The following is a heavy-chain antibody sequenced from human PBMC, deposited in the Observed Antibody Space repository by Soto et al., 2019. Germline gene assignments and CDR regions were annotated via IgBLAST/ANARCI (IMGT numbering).Heavy chain of an antibody. CDR3: ATESNSRELLIRPHFDS. J-gene: IGHJ4*02. CDR1: GGTFSSYA. V-gene: IGHV1-69*13. Sequence: ASVKVSFKASGGTFSSYAISWVRQAPGQGLEWMGGIIPIFGTANYAQKFQGRVTITADESTSTAYMELSNLRSDDTAVYYCATESNSRELLIRPHFDSWGRGTLVTVSS. CDR2: IIPIFGTA. D-gene: IGHD3-10*01.